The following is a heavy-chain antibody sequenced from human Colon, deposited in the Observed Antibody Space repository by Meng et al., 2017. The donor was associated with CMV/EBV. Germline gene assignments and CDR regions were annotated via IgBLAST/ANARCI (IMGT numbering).Heavy chain of an antibody. Sequence: VRLQEPGPGRVKPSETLSLTCTVSGDSTSGFFWSWIRQPAWKGLEWIGRIYSSGSTFYNPSLESRVTMSIDTSKNQFSLRLASVTAADTAVYFCAKEQSIGIAVTGIFDFWGQGALVTVSS. CDR3: AKEQSIGIAVTGIFDF. J-gene: IGHJ4*02. CDR1: GDSTSGFF. CDR2: IYSSGST. V-gene: IGHV4-4*07. D-gene: IGHD6-19*01.